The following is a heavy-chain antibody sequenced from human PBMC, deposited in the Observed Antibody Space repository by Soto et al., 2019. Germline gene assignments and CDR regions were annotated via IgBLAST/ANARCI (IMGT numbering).Heavy chain of an antibody. D-gene: IGHD1-1*01. CDR3: AIYDEDPGTTLYGMDV. J-gene: IGHJ6*02. Sequence: ASVKVSCKASGYTFTSCGISWVRQAPGQGLEWMRWISAYNGKTNYAQKLQGRVTMTTDTSTSTAYRELRSLRSDDTDVYYCAIYDEDPGTTLYGMDVWGQGTTVTVSS. V-gene: IGHV1-18*01. CDR2: ISAYNGKT. CDR1: GYTFTSCG.